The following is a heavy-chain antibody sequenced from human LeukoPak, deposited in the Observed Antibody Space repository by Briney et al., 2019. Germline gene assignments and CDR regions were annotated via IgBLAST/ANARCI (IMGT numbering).Heavy chain of an antibody. J-gene: IGHJ4*02. CDR1: GNTFTSYD. CDR2: MNPNSGNT. D-gene: IGHD3-3*01. Sequence: APVKVSCKASGNTFTSYDINWVRQATGQGLEWMGWMNPNSGNTGYAQKFQGRVTMTRNTSISTAYMELSSLRSEDTAVYYCARSPSAELRFLEWLLSYFDYWGQGTLVTVSS. CDR3: ARSPSAELRFLEWLLSYFDY. V-gene: IGHV1-8*01.